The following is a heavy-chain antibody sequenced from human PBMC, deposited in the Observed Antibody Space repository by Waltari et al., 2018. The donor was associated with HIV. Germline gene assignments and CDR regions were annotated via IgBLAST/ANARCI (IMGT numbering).Heavy chain of an antibody. Sequence: QVQLQESGPGLVKPSQTLSLTCTVSGGSISSGSYYWSWIRQPAGKGLEWIGRIYTSGSTNYNPSLKSRVTISVDTSKNQFSLKLSSVTAADTAVYYCARFTGRFLEWLRTRDFDYWGQGTLVTVSS. CDR3: ARFTGRFLEWLRTRDFDY. V-gene: IGHV4-61*02. CDR2: IYTSGST. J-gene: IGHJ4*02. CDR1: GGSISSGSYY. D-gene: IGHD3-3*01.